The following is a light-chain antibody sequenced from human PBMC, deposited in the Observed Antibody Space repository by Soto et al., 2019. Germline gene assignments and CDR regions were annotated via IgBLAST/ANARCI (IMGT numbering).Light chain of an antibody. CDR1: QSVAIN. CDR2: GAS. Sequence: ETVMTQSPFTLSVSPGERATLSCRASQSVAINLAWYQQRPGQAPRLLIYGASTRATGIPARFSGSGSGTEFTLTISSLQSEDFAVYYCQQYNNWPPYTFGQGTRLQIK. V-gene: IGKV3-15*01. CDR3: QQYNNWPPYT. J-gene: IGKJ5*01.